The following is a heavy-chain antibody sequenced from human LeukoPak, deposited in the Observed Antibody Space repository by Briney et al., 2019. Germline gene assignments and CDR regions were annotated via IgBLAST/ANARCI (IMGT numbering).Heavy chain of an antibody. J-gene: IGHJ4*02. CDR2: IYYSGST. CDR3: ASGPFSDY. CDR1: GGSISSYY. V-gene: IGHV4-59*08. Sequence: PSETLSLTCTVSGGSISSYYWSWIRQPPGKGLEWIGYIYYSGSTNYNPSLKSRVTISVDTSKNQFSLKLSSVTAADTAVYYCASGPFSDYWGQGTLVTVSS.